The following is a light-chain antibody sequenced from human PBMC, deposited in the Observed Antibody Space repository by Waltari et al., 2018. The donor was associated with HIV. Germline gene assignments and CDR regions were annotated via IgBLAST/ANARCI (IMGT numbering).Light chain of an antibody. CDR3: SSFASSSTSLVV. Sequence: QSALTQPASVSGSPGQSITISCTGTSSDVGGYNYVSWYQQHPGKAPRLMINDVTKRPSGVSDRFSGSKSGNTASLTISGLQAEDEADYYCSSFASSSTSLVVFGGWTKVTVL. J-gene: IGLJ2*01. V-gene: IGLV2-14*01. CDR1: SSDVGGYNY. CDR2: DVT.